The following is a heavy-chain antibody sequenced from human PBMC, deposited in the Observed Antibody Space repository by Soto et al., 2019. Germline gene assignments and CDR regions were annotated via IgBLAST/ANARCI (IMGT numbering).Heavy chain of an antibody. J-gene: IGHJ6*02. D-gene: IGHD2-2*01. CDR1: GFTFSDYY. CDR2: ISSSGSTI. Sequence: GGSLRLSCAASGFTFSDYYMSWIRQAPGKWLEWVSYISSSGSTIYYADSVKGRFTISRDNAKNSLYLQMNSLRAEDTAVYYCARDNCSSTSCYLDYYGMDVWGQGXTVTVYS. V-gene: IGHV3-11*01. CDR3: ARDNCSSTSCYLDYYGMDV.